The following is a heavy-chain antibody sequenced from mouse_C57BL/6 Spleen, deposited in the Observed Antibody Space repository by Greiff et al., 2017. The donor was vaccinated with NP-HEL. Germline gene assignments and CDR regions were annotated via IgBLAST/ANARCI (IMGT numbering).Heavy chain of an antibody. V-gene: IGHV14-3*01. Sequence: EVQVVESVAELVRPGASVKLSCTASGFNIKNTYMHWVKQRPEQGLEWIGRIDPANGNTKYAPKFQGKATITADTSSNTAYLQLSSLTSEDTAIYYCLITTVVADWYFDVWGTGTTVTVSS. CDR3: LITTVVADWYFDV. D-gene: IGHD1-1*01. J-gene: IGHJ1*03. CDR1: GFNIKNTY. CDR2: IDPANGNT.